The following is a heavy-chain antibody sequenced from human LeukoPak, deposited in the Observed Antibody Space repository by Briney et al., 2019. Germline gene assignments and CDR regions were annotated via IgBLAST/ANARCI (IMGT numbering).Heavy chain of an antibody. CDR1: GGSISSYY. J-gene: IGHJ6*02. Sequence: SETLSLTCTVSGGSISSYYWSWIGQPPGKGLEWIGYIYYSGSTNYNPSLKSLLTISVDTSKNQFSLKLSSVTAADTAVYYCARHLTNYYYVMDVWGQGTTVTVSS. V-gene: IGHV4-59*08. CDR3: ARHLTNYYYVMDV. CDR2: IYYSGST.